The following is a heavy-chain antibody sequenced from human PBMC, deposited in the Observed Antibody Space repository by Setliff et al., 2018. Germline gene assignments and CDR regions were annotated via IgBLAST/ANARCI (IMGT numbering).Heavy chain of an antibody. CDR3: ARLPNYVWGSPVDY. V-gene: IGHV4-31*03. CDR2: IYHSGST. Sequence: SETLSLTCTVSGGSISSSGYYWNWIRQLPGKGLEWIGYIYHSGSTSYNPSLKSRVTISVDTSKNQFSLRLTSVTAADAAVYYCARLPNYVWGSPVDYWGQGTLVTVSS. D-gene: IGHD3-16*01. J-gene: IGHJ4*02. CDR1: GGSISSSGYY.